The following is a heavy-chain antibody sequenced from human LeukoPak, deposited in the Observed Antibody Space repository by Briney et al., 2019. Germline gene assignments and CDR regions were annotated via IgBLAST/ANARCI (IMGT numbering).Heavy chain of an antibody. Sequence: SETLSLTCTVSGGSISSYYWSWIRQPPGKGLEWIGYIYYSGSTNYNPSLKSRVTISVDTSKNQFPLKLSSVTAADTAVYYCARVLGSGTHGDNWFDPWGQGTLVTVSS. CDR2: IYYSGST. D-gene: IGHD3-10*01. CDR3: ARVLGSGTHGDNWFDP. V-gene: IGHV4-59*01. CDR1: GGSISSYY. J-gene: IGHJ5*02.